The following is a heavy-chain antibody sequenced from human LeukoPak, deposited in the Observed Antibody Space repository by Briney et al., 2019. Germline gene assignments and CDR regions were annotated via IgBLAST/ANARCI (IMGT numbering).Heavy chain of an antibody. J-gene: IGHJ4*02. CDR2: INPNSDGT. CDR1: EYTFTGYY. V-gene: IGHV1-2*02. Sequence: ASVKVSCKASEYTFTGYYIHWVRQAPGQGLEWLGWINPNSDGTNYAQKFQGRVSMSRDTSINTAYMELSSLTSDDTALYYCARAYSGFESFDYWGQGTLVTVSS. CDR3: ARAYSGFESFDY. D-gene: IGHD5-12*01.